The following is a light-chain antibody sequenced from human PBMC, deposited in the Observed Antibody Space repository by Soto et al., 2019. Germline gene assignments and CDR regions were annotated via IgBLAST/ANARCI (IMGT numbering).Light chain of an antibody. CDR2: GAS. V-gene: IGKV3-15*01. J-gene: IGKJ5*01. CDR3: QQYNTWPPLIT. CDR1: QSVSSSY. Sequence: EIVLTQSPGTXSXSPGERSXLSCRASQSVSSSYLAWYQQKPGQAPRFLIYGASTRATGIPARFSGSGSGTEFTLTISSLQSEDFAVYYCQQYNTWPPLITFGQGTRLEIK.